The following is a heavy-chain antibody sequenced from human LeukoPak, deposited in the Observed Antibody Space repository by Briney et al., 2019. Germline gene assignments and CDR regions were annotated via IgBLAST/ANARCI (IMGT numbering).Heavy chain of an antibody. V-gene: IGHV3-66*01. Sequence: GGSLRLSCAASGFTVSSNYMSWVRQVPGKGLERVSVIYSGGSTYYADSVKGRFTISRDNSKNTLYLQMNSLRAEDTAVYYCARDIPRYSGSYGFAFDLWGQGTMVTVSS. CDR2: IYSGGST. CDR1: GFTVSSNY. CDR3: ARDIPRYSGSYGFAFDL. D-gene: IGHD1-26*01. J-gene: IGHJ3*01.